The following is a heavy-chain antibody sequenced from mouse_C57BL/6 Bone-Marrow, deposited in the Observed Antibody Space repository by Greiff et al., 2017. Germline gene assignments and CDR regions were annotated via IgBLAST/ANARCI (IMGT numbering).Heavy chain of an antibody. Sequence: EVQVVESGGGLVQPKGSLKLSCAASGFSFNTYAMNWVRQAPGRGLEWVARIRSKSNNYATYYDDSVNDRFTISRDASESMLYLKMKNFKTEDPARYYWWRHPPYYGFYAMDYWGQGTSVTVSS. CDR2: IRSKSNNYAT. CDR3: WRHPPYYGFYAMDY. J-gene: IGHJ4*01. V-gene: IGHV10-1*01. CDR1: GFSFNTYA. D-gene: IGHD1-1*01.